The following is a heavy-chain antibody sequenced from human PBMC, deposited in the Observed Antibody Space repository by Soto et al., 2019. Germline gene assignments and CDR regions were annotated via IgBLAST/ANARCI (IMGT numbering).Heavy chain of an antibody. D-gene: IGHD4-17*01. J-gene: IGHJ4*02. CDR2: ISDSGST. V-gene: IGHV4-34*01. CDR3: AMNDYGAYRPVH. CDR1: GGSFSGYY. Sequence: QVQLQQWGAGLLKPSETMSLTCAVDGGSFSGYYWSWIRQPPGEGLEWIGEISDSGSTNYNTSLNSRITIALDTSRKEISQNLRSLTAADTAVYYFAMNDYGAYRPVHWCQGTRVTASS.